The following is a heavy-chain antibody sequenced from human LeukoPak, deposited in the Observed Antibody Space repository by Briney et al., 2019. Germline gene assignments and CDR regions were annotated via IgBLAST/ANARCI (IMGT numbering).Heavy chain of an antibody. CDR1: GYTFTSYV. CDR3: AREGSITMVRGVINY. J-gene: IGHJ4*02. CDR2: ISAYNGNT. D-gene: IGHD3-10*01. Sequence: GASVKVSCKASGYTFTSYVISWVRQAPGQGLEWMGWISAYNGNTNYAQKLQGRVTMTTDTSTSTAYMELRSLRSDDTAVYYCAREGSITMVRGVINYWGQGTLVTVSS. V-gene: IGHV1-18*01.